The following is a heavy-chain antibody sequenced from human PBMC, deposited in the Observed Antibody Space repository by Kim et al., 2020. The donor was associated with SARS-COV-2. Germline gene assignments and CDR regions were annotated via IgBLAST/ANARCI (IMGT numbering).Heavy chain of an antibody. Sequence: ASVKVSCKASGYTFTSYGISWVRQAPGQGLEWMGWISAYNGNTNYAQKLQGRVTMTTDTSTSTAYMELRSLRSDDTAVYYWARDGDITMVRGVIISVRDYGMDVWVQGTTVTVSS. V-gene: IGHV1-18*01. CDR1: GYTFTSYG. CDR2: ISAYNGNT. J-gene: IGHJ6*02. D-gene: IGHD3-10*01. CDR3: ARDGDITMVRGVIISVRDYGMDV.